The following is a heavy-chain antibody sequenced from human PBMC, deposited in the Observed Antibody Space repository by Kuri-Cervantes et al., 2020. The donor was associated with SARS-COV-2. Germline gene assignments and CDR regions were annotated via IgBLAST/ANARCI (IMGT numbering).Heavy chain of an antibody. J-gene: IGHJ6*02. CDR2: INSDGSST. V-gene: IGHV3-74*01. D-gene: IGHD3-3*01. CDR1: GFTFSSYW. CDR3: ASGGPYYDFWSGLTYYYYYGMDV. Sequence: GESLKISCAASGFTFSSYWMHWVRQAPGKGLVWVSRINSDGSSTSYADSVKGRFTISRDNAKNTLYLQMNSLRAEDTAVYYCASGGPYYDFWSGLTYYYYYGMDVWGQGTTVTSP.